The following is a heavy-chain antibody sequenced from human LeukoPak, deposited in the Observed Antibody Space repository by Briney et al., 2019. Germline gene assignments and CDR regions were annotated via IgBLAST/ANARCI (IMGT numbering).Heavy chain of an antibody. D-gene: IGHD3-16*01. CDR2: LRGDGET. V-gene: IGHV3-23*01. CDR3: ARASWVSSADAVR. CDR1: GLSFTSFA. Sequence: GGSLRLSCAASGLSFTSFAISWVRQAPARGPEWVSSLRGDGETFYADSVRGRFTLSRDDSRNTVYLQLNNLRVEDTAIYYCARASWVSSADAVRWGQGTQVTVSS. J-gene: IGHJ4*02.